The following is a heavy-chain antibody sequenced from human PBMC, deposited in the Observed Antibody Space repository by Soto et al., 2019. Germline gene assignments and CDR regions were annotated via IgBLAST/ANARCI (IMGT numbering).Heavy chain of an antibody. V-gene: IGHV4-59*01. Sequence: SETLSLTCTVSGGSISTYFWSWIRQSPGKGLEWIGYIYYSGSTNYNPSLEGRVTISVDTAQNQFALKLRSATAADTAVYYCERVGQDMAVAGRIFYFDHWGQGKLVTVSS. CDR1: GGSISTYF. D-gene: IGHD6-19*01. CDR3: ERVGQDMAVAGRIFYFDH. J-gene: IGHJ4*02. CDR2: IYYSGST.